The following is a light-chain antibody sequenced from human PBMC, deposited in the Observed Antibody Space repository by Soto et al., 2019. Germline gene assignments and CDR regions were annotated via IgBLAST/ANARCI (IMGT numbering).Light chain of an antibody. CDR3: QQFSSYTPT. V-gene: IGKV3-20*01. Sequence: EIVFTQSPVTRSVSPGERTPLSCRAIQSVSSRYLAWYQQTRGQAPRLVLYGASSRETGIPDRFSGGGAGTECTLTISRLEPEDFEVDYCQQFSSYTPTFGGGTKVDIK. J-gene: IGKJ4*01. CDR1: QSVSSRY. CDR2: GAS.